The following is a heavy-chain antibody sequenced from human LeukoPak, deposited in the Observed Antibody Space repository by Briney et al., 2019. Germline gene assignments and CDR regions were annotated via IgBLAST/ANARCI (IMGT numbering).Heavy chain of an antibody. J-gene: IGHJ4*02. CDR3: AQTKLRFLEWYFDY. CDR1: GGSISSGDYY. D-gene: IGHD3-3*01. Sequence: PSETLSLTCTVSGGSISSGDYYWSWIRQPPGKGLEWIGYIYYSGSTYYNPSLKSRVTISVDTSKNQFSLKLSSVTAADTAVYYCAQTKLRFLEWYFDYWGQGTLVTVSS. V-gene: IGHV4-30-4*08. CDR2: IYYSGST.